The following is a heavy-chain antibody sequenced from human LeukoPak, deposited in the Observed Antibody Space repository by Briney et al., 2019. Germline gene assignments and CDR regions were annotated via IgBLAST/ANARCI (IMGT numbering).Heavy chain of an antibody. Sequence: SETLSLTCAVYGGSFSGYYWSWIRQPPGKGLEWIGEINHSGSTNYNPSLKSRVTISVDTSKNQFSLKLSSVTAADTAVYYCARLVRTYCSSTSCYVYFYYYYYMDVWGKGTTVTISS. CDR2: INHSGST. D-gene: IGHD2-2*01. CDR1: GGSFSGYY. CDR3: ARLVRTYCSSTSCYVYFYYYYYMDV. V-gene: IGHV4-34*01. J-gene: IGHJ6*03.